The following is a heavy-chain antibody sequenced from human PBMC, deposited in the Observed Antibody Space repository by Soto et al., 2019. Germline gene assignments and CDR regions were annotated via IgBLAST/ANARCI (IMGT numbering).Heavy chain of an antibody. Sequence: ASVKVSCKASGYTFTSYAIHWVRQAPGQRLEWMGWINAGYGNTKYSQKFQGRVTITRDTSASTAYMELSSLRSEDTAVYYCARSIVVVTALDYWGQGTLVTVSS. CDR3: ARSIVVVTALDY. CDR2: INAGYGNT. CDR1: GYTFTSYA. D-gene: IGHD2-21*02. J-gene: IGHJ4*02. V-gene: IGHV1-3*01.